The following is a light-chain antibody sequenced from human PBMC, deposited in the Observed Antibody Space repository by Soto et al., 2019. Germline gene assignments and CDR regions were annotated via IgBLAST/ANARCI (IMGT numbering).Light chain of an antibody. J-gene: IGKJ1*01. CDR1: QSVSSY. Sequence: EIVLTQSPATLSLSPGERATLSCRASQSVSSYLAWYQQKPGQAPRLLIYGASSRATGIPDRFSGSGSGTDFALTISRLEPEDSAVFYCQQYGTSQWTFGQGTKVDIK. CDR3: QQYGTSQWT. CDR2: GAS. V-gene: IGKV3-20*01.